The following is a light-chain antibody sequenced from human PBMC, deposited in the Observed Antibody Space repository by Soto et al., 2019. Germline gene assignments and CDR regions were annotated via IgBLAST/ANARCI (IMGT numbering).Light chain of an antibody. CDR3: QSYDRSLRTYV. CDR2: GNS. Sequence: QSVLTQPPSVSGAPGQRVTISCSGSSSNIGAGYDVNWYRQLPGTAPKLLIYGNSDRPSGVPDRFSGSKSGTSASLAITGLQAEDEADYFCQSYDRSLRTYVFGTATKPPS. CDR1: SSNIGAGYD. V-gene: IGLV1-40*01. J-gene: IGLJ1*01.